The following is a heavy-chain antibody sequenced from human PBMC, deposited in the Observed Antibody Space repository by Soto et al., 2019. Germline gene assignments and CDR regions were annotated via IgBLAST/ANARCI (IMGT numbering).Heavy chain of an antibody. CDR2: ISSSGSTI. J-gene: IGHJ4*02. D-gene: IGHD2-21*02. CDR3: ARALVVVTAYDYYFDY. CDR1: GFTFSDYY. V-gene: IGHV3-11*01. Sequence: GGSLRLSCAASGFTFSDYYMSWIRQAPGKGLEWVSYISSSGSTIYYADSVKGRFTISRDNAKNSLYLQMNSLRAEDTAVYYCARALVVVTAYDYYFDYWGQGTPVTVSS.